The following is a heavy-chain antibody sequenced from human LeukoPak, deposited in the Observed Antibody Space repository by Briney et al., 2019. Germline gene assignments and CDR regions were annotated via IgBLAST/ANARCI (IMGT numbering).Heavy chain of an antibody. D-gene: IGHD4-17*01. CDR2: INPNSGGT. Sequence: ASVKVSCKASGYTFTGYYMHWVRQAPGQGLEWMGWINPNSGGTNYAQKFQGRVTMTRDTSISTAYMELSKLRSDDTAVYYCARVRLNTVTTRCYYYGMDVWGQGTTVTVSS. CDR1: GYTFTGYY. J-gene: IGHJ6*02. V-gene: IGHV1-2*02. CDR3: ARVRLNTVTTRCYYYGMDV.